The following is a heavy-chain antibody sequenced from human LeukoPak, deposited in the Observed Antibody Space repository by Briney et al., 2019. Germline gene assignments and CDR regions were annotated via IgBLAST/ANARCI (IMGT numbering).Heavy chain of an antibody. CDR3: ARVSPAAYYYGMDV. J-gene: IGHJ6*04. Sequence: SQTLSLTCTVSGGSISSGGYYWSWIRQHPGKGLEWIGYIYYSGSTYYNPSLKSRVTISVDTSKNQFSLKLSSVTAADTAVYYCARVSPAAYYYGMDVWGKGITVTVSS. CDR1: GGSISSGGYY. CDR2: IYYSGST. V-gene: IGHV4-31*03.